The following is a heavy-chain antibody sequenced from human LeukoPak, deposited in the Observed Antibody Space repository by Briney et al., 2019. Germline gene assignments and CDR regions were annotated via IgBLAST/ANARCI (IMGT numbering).Heavy chain of an antibody. Sequence: ASVKVSCKASGYTFTSYYMHWVRQAPGQGLEWMGIINPSGGSTSYAQKFQGRVTMTRDMSTSTVYMELSSLRSEDTAVYYCARRRDGYNLNYYYYMDVWGKGTTVTVSS. J-gene: IGHJ6*03. CDR2: INPSGGST. CDR3: ARRRDGYNLNYYYYMDV. CDR1: GYTFTSYY. V-gene: IGHV1-46*01. D-gene: IGHD5-24*01.